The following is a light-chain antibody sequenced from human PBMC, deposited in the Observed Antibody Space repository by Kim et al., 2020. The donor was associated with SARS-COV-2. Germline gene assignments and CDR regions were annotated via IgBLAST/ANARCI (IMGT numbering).Light chain of an antibody. CDR3: QAWDSSTGV. J-gene: IGLJ1*01. V-gene: IGLV3-1*01. CDR1: KLGDKY. CDR2: QDT. Sequence: SYELTQPPSVSVSLGQTASITCSGDKLGDKYAFWYQQKPGQSPVLVIYQDTKRPSGIPERFSGSNSGNTATLTISGTQAMDEADYYCQAWDSSTGVFGTGTKVTVL.